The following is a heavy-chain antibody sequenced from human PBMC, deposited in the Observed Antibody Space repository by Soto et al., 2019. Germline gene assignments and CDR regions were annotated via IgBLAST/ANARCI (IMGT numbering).Heavy chain of an antibody. CDR2: ISTSGSYI. V-gene: IGHV3-21*01. CDR1: GFTFSTYS. Sequence: EVQLVESGGGLVKPGGSLRLSCAASGFTFSTYSMDWVRQAPGRGLEWVSSISTSGSYIYYADSVEGRFTISRDNAKNSLYLQMNSLRAADTTVYYCARALVFWSRASNCNYHMDVWGIGTTVTVSS. CDR3: ARALVFWSRASNCNYHMDV. D-gene: IGHD3-3*01. J-gene: IGHJ6*03.